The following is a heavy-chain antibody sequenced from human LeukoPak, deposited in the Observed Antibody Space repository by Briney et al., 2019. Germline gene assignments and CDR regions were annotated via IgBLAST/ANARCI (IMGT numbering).Heavy chain of an antibody. CDR3: AKDLANGAGYNLYFGTLDY. CDR2: ISYDGSNK. J-gene: IGHJ4*02. CDR1: GFTFSSYA. V-gene: IGHV3-30-3*01. D-gene: IGHD5-24*01. Sequence: GGSLRLSCAASGFTFSSYAMHWVRQAPGKGLEWVAVISYDGSNKYYADSVKGRFTISRDNSKNTLYLQMNSLRAEDTAVYYCAKDLANGAGYNLYFGTLDYWGQGTLVTVSS.